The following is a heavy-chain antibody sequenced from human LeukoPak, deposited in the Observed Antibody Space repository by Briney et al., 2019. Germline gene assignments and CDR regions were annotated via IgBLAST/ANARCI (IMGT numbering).Heavy chain of an antibody. Sequence: ASVKVSCKASGGTFSSYAISWVRQAPGQGLEWMGGIIPIFGTANYAQKFQGRVTITADESTSTAYMELSSLRSEDTAVYYCARSIAVGFNLFDYWGQGTLVTVSS. CDR1: GGTFSSYA. CDR2: IIPIFGTA. V-gene: IGHV1-69*13. J-gene: IGHJ4*02. D-gene: IGHD6-19*01. CDR3: ARSIAVGFNLFDY.